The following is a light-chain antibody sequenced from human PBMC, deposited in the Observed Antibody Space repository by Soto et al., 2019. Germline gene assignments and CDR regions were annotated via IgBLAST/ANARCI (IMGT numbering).Light chain of an antibody. Sequence: EIVLTQSPATLSLSPGERATLSCRASQSVSSYLAWYQQKPGQAPRLLIYDASNKATGIPARFSGSESGKDFTLTIISLEPEDVAVYYCQQRSNGPPGGTFGQGTKVEIK. CDR3: QQRSNGPPGGT. CDR2: DAS. CDR1: QSVSSY. V-gene: IGKV3-11*01. J-gene: IGKJ1*01.